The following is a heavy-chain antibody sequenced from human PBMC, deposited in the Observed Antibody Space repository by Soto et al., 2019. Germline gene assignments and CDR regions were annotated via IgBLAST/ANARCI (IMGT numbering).Heavy chain of an antibody. Sequence: QVQLVQSGAEVKKPGSSVKVSCKASGGTFSSYTISWVRQAPGQGLEWMGRIIPILGIANYEQKFQGRVTITADQSTRTAYMELSSLRSEDTAVYYCARDPDYGEAYWGQGTLVTVSS. J-gene: IGHJ4*02. V-gene: IGHV1-69*08. D-gene: IGHD4-17*01. CDR3: ARDPDYGEAY. CDR2: IIPILGIA. CDR1: GGTFSSYT.